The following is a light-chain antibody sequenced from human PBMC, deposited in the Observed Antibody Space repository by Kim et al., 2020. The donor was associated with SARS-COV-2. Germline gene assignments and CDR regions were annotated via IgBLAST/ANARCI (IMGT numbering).Light chain of an antibody. V-gene: IGKV3-20*01. CDR3: QQYGTAPET. Sequence: ENVLTQSPGTLSLSPGERATLSCRASQSVSSNFLAWSQQKAGQAPRLRIYSASSRAAGIPDRSSGSGSGTDFTLTISTLEPEDFAVYYCQQYGTAPETFGQGTKVDIK. CDR2: SAS. J-gene: IGKJ1*01. CDR1: QSVSSNF.